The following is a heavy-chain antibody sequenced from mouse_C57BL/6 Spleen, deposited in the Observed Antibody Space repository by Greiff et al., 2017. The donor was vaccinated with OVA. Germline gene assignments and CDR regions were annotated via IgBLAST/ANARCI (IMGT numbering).Heavy chain of an antibody. Sequence: EVKLVESGGGLVKPGGSLKLSCAASGFTFSDYGMHWVRQAPEKGLEWVAYISSGSSTTYYADTVKGRFTFSRDNAKNTLFLQMTSLRSEDTAMYYCAKREAQATAWFAYWGQGTLVTVSA. V-gene: IGHV5-17*01. CDR1: GFTFSDYG. D-gene: IGHD3-2*02. J-gene: IGHJ3*01. CDR3: AKREAQATAWFAY. CDR2: ISSGSSTT.